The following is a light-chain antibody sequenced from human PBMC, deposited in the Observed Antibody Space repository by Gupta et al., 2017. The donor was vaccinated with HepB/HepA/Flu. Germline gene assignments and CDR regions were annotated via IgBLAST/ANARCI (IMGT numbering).Light chain of an antibody. CDR3: QAGDSSTHVV. V-gene: IGLV3-1*01. Sequence: SYELPQPPAVSVPPGPTVSITCSGDKLGNKYVCWYQQKPDQSPVVVIYQHSKRPAGIPDRFSGSNSGNTATLTIRVTQAMDEADYYCQAGDSSTHVVFGGGTKLTVL. J-gene: IGLJ2*01. CDR1: KLGNKY. CDR2: QHS.